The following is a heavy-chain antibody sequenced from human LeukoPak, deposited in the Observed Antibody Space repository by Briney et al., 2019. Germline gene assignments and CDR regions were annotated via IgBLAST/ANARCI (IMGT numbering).Heavy chain of an antibody. V-gene: IGHV4-59*12. Sequence: KPSETLSLTCTVSGVSISSYYWSWIRQPPGKGLEWIGYIYYSGSTNYNPSLKSRVTISVDTSKNQFSLKLSSVTAADTAVYYCARDYGDYVGWFDPWGQGTLVTVSS. J-gene: IGHJ5*02. CDR2: IYYSGST. D-gene: IGHD4-17*01. CDR1: GVSISSYY. CDR3: ARDYGDYVGWFDP.